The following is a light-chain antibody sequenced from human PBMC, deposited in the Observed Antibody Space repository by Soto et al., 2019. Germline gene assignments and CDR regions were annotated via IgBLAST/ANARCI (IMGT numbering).Light chain of an antibody. Sequence: QSALTQPASVSGSPGQSITISCTGTSSDVGSYNLVSWYQQHPGEAPKLMILEGSKRPSGVSNRFSGSKSGNTASLTISGLQAEDEADYYCCSYAGSDTMKFGGGTQLTVL. CDR1: SSDVGSYNL. J-gene: IGLJ2*01. CDR2: EGS. CDR3: CSYAGSDTMK. V-gene: IGLV2-23*01.